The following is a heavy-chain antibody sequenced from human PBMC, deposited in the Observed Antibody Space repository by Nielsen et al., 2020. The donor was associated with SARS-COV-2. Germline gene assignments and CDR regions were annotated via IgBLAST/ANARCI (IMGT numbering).Heavy chain of an antibody. Sequence: GESLKISCQGSGYSFTSYWIAWVRQVPGKGLELMGMIYPADSDTRYSPSFQDQATISGDRSSIAYLQWASLKASDTAMYYCARRLEPYSPAAFDIWGQGTMVTVSS. J-gene: IGHJ3*02. CDR2: IYPADSDT. D-gene: IGHD2-15*01. CDR3: ARRLEPYSPAAFDI. V-gene: IGHV5-51*01. CDR1: GYSFTSYW.